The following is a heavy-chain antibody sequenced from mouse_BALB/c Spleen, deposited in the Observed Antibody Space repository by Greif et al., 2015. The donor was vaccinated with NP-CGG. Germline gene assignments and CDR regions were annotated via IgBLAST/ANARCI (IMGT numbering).Heavy chain of an antibody. CDR3: ARGLTGTLFDY. CDR2: IYPGDGDT. Sequence: VQLVESGHELVKPGASVKISCKASGYAFSSSWMNWVKQRPGQGLEWIGRIYPGDGDTNYNGRFKGKATLTADKSSSTAYTQLSSLTSVDSAVYLCARGLTGTLFDYWGQGTTLTVSS. J-gene: IGHJ2*01. CDR1: GYAFSSSW. D-gene: IGHD4-1*01. V-gene: IGHV1-82*01.